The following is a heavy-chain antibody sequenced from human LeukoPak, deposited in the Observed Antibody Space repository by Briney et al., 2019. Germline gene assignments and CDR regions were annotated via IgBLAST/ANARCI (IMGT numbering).Heavy chain of an antibody. V-gene: IGHV3-21*01. CDR1: GFTFSSYS. D-gene: IGHD3-3*01. CDR3: ARDYDFWSGYSKSDY. CDR2: ISSSSSYI. J-gene: IGHJ4*02. Sequence: GGSLRLSCAASGFTFSSYSMNWVRQAPGKGLEWVSSISSSSSYIYYADSVKGRFTISRDNAKNSLYLQMNSLRAEDTAVYYCARDYDFWSGYSKSDYWGQGTLVTVSS.